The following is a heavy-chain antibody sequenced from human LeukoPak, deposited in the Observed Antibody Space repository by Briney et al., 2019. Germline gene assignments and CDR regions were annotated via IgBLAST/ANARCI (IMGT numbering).Heavy chain of an antibody. CDR3: ARDSGQYASGAAAYFDY. V-gene: IGHV1-24*01. CDR2: FDPEDDER. J-gene: IGHJ4*02. CDR1: GFTLTEIA. Sequence: ASVKVSCKVSGFTLTEIAIHWVRQAPGKGLEWMGSFDPEDDERIYAQKFQGRVTITADESTSTAYMELSSLRSEDTAVYYCARDSGQYASGAAAYFDYWGQGSQVTVSS. D-gene: IGHD3-10*01.